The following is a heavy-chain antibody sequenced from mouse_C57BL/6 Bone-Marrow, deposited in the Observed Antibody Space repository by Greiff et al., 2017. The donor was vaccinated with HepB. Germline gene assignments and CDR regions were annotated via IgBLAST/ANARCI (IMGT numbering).Heavy chain of an antibody. V-gene: IGHV1-81*01. Sequence: VQLKQSGAELARPGASVKLSCKASGYTFTSYGISWVKQRTGQGLEWIGEIYPRSGNTYYNEKFKGKATLTADKSSSTAYMELRSLTSEDSAVYFCARSGGSSLYYYAMDYWGQGTSVTVSS. CDR2: IYPRSGNT. CDR3: ARSGGSSLYYYAMDY. CDR1: GYTFTSYG. D-gene: IGHD1-1*01. J-gene: IGHJ4*01.